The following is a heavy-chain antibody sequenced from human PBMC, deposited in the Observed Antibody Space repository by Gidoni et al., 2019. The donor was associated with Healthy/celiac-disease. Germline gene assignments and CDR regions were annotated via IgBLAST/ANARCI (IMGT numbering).Heavy chain of an antibody. CDR2: ISGSGGST. D-gene: IGHD6-13*01. V-gene: IGHV3-23*01. Sequence: EVQLLESGGGLVQPGGSLRLSCAASGFPFSSYALRWVRQAPGKGLEWVSAISGSGGSTYYADSVKGRFTISRDNSKNTLYLQMNSLRAEDTAVYYCAKDRRGWIAAAGRGWFDPWGQGTLVTVSS. J-gene: IGHJ5*02. CDR1: GFPFSSYA. CDR3: AKDRRGWIAAAGRGWFDP.